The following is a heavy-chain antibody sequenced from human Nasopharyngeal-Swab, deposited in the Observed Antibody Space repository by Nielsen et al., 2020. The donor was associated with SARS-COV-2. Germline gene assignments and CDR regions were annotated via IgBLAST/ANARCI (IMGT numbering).Heavy chain of an antibody. CDR2: INTNTGTP. CDR1: GYAFTKYA. D-gene: IGHD3-22*01. J-gene: IGHJ4*02. V-gene: IGHV7-4-1*02. CDR3: ARGRGSSGYYPTDY. Sequence: ASMKVSFKASGYAFTKYAMNWVRQAPGQGLEWMGWINTNTGTPTYAQGFTGRFVFSLDTSVSTAYLQISSLKPEDTGVYYCARGRGSSGYYPTDYWGQGTLVTVSS.